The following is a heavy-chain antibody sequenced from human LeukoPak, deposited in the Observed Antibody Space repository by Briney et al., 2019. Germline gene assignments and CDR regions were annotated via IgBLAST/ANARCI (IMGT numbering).Heavy chain of an antibody. Sequence: ASVKVSCKASGYTFSSYGISWVRQAPGQGLEWMGWISAYNGNTHYAQKLQGRVTLTTDTSTSTGYMELRSLRSDDSAVYYCARDSGVIPAARTSNYYYYGMDVWGQGTTVTVSS. CDR2: ISAYNGNT. J-gene: IGHJ6*02. CDR3: ARDSGVIPAARTSNYYYYGMDV. D-gene: IGHD2-2*01. CDR1: GYTFSSYG. V-gene: IGHV1-18*01.